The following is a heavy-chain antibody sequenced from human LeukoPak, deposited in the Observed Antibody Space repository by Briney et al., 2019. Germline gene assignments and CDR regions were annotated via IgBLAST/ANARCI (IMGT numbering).Heavy chain of an antibody. CDR1: GGSLSGHF. Sequence: LETLSLTCAVYGGSLSGHFCSWIRQSPGKGLEWIGEINHSGTTNYNPSLKSRVTLSVDTSKNPFSLRLNSVTAADTAVYYCAKGPQTGWFDTWGQGALVTVSS. J-gene: IGHJ5*02. V-gene: IGHV4-34*01. D-gene: IGHD3-10*01. CDR3: AKGPQTGWFDT. CDR2: INHSGTT.